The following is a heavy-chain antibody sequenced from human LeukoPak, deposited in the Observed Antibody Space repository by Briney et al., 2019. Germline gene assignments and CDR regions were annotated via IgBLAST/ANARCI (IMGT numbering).Heavy chain of an antibody. CDR1: GGSISSYY. D-gene: IGHD3-3*01. Sequence: SETLSLTCTVSGGSISSYYWSWIRQPPGKGLEWIGYIYYSGSTNYNPSLKSRVTISVGTSKNQFSLKLSSVTAADTAVYYCARAGGYYGYFDYWGQGTLVTVSS. CDR2: IYYSGST. J-gene: IGHJ4*02. V-gene: IGHV4-59*01. CDR3: ARAGGYYGYFDY.